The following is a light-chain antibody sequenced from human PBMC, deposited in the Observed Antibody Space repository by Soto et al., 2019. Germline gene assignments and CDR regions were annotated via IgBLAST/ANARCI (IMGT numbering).Light chain of an antibody. V-gene: IGLV2-23*02. Sequence: QSALTQPASVSGSPGQSITISCTGTSSDAGIYNVVSWYQQHPGKAPKLMIYEASRRPSGISDRFSGSKSGNTASLTISGLQAEDEAEYYCYSHAGSSSVFVFGTGTKLTVL. CDR1: SSDAGIYNV. CDR3: YSHAGSSSVFV. CDR2: EAS. J-gene: IGLJ1*01.